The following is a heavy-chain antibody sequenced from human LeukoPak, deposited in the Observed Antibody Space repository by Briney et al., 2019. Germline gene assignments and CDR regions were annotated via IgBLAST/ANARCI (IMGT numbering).Heavy chain of an antibody. CDR3: ARDSSGTFYYFDY. CDR2: ISSSGSTI. V-gene: IGHV3-11*01. Sequence: GGSLRLSCAASGFTFNTYAMSWVRQAPGKGLEWVSYISSSGSTIYYADSVKGRFTISRDNAKNSLYLQMNSLRAEDTAVYYCARDSSGTFYYFDYWGQGTLVTVSS. J-gene: IGHJ4*02. D-gene: IGHD6-19*01. CDR1: GFTFNTYA.